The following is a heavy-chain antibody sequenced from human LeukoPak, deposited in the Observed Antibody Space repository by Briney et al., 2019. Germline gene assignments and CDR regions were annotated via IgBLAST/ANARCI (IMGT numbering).Heavy chain of an antibody. D-gene: IGHD3-10*01. CDR1: GFTFSSYE. CDR2: ISSSGSTI. Sequence: PGGSLRLSCAASGFTFSSYEMKWVRQAPGKGLEWVSYISSSGSTIYYADSVKGRFTISRDNAKNSLYLQMNSLRAEDTAVYYCAREWRGSGSSDWGQGTLVTVSS. CDR3: AREWRGSGSSD. J-gene: IGHJ4*02. V-gene: IGHV3-48*03.